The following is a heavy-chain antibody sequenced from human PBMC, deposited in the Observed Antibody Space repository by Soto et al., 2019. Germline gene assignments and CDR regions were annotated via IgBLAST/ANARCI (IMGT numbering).Heavy chain of an antibody. J-gene: IGHJ5*01. Sequence: SETLSLTSTVSGAALTTGGYFYTWVRQPPGKGLEWLGYIYYSGGTNYNPSLKSRVTISLDKSKSPFSLRLISVTAADTAAYFCTREPSDDNYFDHWGQGTLVTVSS. V-gene: IGHV4-61*08. CDR3: TREPSDDNYFDH. CDR1: GAALTTGGYF. CDR2: IYYSGGT.